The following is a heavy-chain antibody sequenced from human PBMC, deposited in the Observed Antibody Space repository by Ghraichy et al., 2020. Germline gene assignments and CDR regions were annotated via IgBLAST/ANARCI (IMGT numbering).Heavy chain of an antibody. CDR1: GYTFSNYF. D-gene: IGHD2-2*01. Sequence: ASVKVSFKATGYTFSNYFMHWVRQAPGQGLEWMGKINPSSDSTNYAQNFQGRVTVTRDTSTSTVYMDLRSLRSEDTAIYYCARRGSCSGSSCPLDFWGQGTLVTVSS. CDR2: INPSSDST. CDR3: ARRGSCSGSSCPLDF. V-gene: IGHV1-46*01. J-gene: IGHJ4*02.